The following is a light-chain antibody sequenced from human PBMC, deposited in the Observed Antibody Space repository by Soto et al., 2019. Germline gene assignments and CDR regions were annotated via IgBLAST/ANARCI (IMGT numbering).Light chain of an antibody. CDR1: QPITTY. V-gene: IGKV1-39*01. Sequence: DFRRPRSPPSLSAPIAARSTIPSRPIQPITTYLNWYQQQPGKAPKLLIYAASTLQSGVPSRFSGSGSGTDFTLTISSLQPEDFAIYCCQQTYSSPWTFGQGTTVEIK. J-gene: IGKJ1*01. CDR2: AAS. CDR3: QQTYSSPWT.